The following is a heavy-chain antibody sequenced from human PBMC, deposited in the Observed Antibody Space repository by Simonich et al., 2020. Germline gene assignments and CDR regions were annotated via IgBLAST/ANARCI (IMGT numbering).Heavy chain of an antibody. CDR3: ARTNTMRELDTMVRGVDYFDY. Sequence: QVQLVQSGAEVKKPGSSVKVSCKASGGTFSSYAISWVRQAPVQGLEWRGGIRPSLGIENHEQKFQGRVPITADKATSTAYMELSSLRSEDTAVYYCARTNTMRELDTMVRGVDYFDYWGQGTLVTVSS. CDR1: GGTFSSYA. CDR2: IRPSLGIE. V-gene: IGHV1-69*09. D-gene: IGHD3-10*01. J-gene: IGHJ4*02.